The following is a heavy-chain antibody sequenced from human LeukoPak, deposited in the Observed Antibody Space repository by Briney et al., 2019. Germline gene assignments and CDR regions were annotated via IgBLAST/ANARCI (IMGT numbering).Heavy chain of an antibody. D-gene: IGHD1-1*01. CDR2: INPNSGGT. V-gene: IGHV1-2*02. J-gene: IGHJ4*02. CDR1: GYTFTSYY. CDR3: ARDYELGTPGTAYEYFDY. Sequence: ASVKVSCKASGYTFTSYYMHWVRQAPGQGLEWMGWINPNSGGTSYAQKFQGRVTMTRDTSISTVYMELSRLTSDDTAVYYCARDYELGTPGTAYEYFDYWGQGTRVTVSS.